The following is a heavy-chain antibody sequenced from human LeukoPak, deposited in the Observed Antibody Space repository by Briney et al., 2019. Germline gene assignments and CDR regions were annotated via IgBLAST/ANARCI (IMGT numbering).Heavy chain of an antibody. Sequence: GGSLRLSCAASGFTVSNNYMSWVRQAPGKGLEWVSVMHSDGTTNYADCVQGLFTISTDNTKTTLYPHMNSLRAEETAVYYCARDSGSGYGPFASWGQGTLVTVSS. CDR1: GFTVSNNY. D-gene: IGHD5-12*01. J-gene: IGHJ4*02. CDR2: MHSDGTT. CDR3: ARDSGSGYGPFAS. V-gene: IGHV3-53*01.